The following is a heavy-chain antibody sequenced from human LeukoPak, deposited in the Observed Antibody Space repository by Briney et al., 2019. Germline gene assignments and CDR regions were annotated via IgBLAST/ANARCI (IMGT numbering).Heavy chain of an antibody. CDR2: INHSGST. Sequence: PSETLSLTCAVHGGSFSGYYWRWIRQPPGKGLEWIGEINHSGSTNYNPSLKSRVTISVDMSKNQFSLKLSSVTAADTAVYYCARAAVSTRSRFDSWGQGTLVTVSS. CDR3: ARAAVSTRSRFDS. V-gene: IGHV4-34*01. D-gene: IGHD5/OR15-5a*01. CDR1: GGSFSGYY. J-gene: IGHJ4*02.